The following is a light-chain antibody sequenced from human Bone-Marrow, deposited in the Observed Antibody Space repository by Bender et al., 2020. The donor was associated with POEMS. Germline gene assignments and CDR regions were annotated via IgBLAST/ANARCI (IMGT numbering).Light chain of an antibody. CDR1: ALPKQY. CDR2: QDI. J-gene: IGLJ3*02. CDR3: QSADTTGTWV. Sequence: SYELTQPPSVSVSPGQTARITCSGDALPKQYAYWYQQKPGQAPVLVIYQDIKRPSGIPERFSGSSSGTTVTLTISGVQAEDEADYYCQSADTTGTWVFGGGTKLTVL. V-gene: IGLV3-25*03.